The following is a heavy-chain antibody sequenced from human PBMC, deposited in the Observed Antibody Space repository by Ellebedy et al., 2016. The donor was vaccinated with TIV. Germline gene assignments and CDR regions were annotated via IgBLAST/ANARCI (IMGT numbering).Heavy chain of an antibody. CDR3: ATGWQWLDY. V-gene: IGHV3-48*01. J-gene: IGHJ4*02. Sequence: GGSLRLSCAASGFTFSSYSMNWVRQAPGKGLEWVSYISSSSSTIYYADSVKGRFTISRDNAKNSLYLQMNSLRAEDTAVYYCATGWQWLDYWGQGTLVTVSS. D-gene: IGHD6-19*01. CDR2: ISSSSSTI. CDR1: GFTFSSYS.